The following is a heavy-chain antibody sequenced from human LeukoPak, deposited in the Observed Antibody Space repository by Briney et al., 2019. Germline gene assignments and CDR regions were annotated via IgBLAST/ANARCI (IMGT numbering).Heavy chain of an antibody. V-gene: IGHV1-18*01. CDR1: GYTFTSYG. CDR3: ARWPDYYDSSGTFDY. D-gene: IGHD3-22*01. Sequence: ASVKVSCKASGYTFTSYGISWVRRAPGQGLEGMGWISAYNGNTNYAQKLQGRVTMTTDTSTSTAYMELRSLRSDDTAVYYCARWPDYYDSSGTFDYWGQGTLVTVSS. J-gene: IGHJ4*02. CDR2: ISAYNGNT.